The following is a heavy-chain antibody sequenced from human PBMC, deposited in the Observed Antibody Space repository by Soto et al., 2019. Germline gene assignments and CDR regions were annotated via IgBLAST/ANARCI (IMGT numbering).Heavy chain of an antibody. D-gene: IGHD4-17*01. CDR1: GYTFTSYT. CDR3: AREGRYGDYFDF. Sequence: QVRLVQSGAEVKKPGASVKVSCKASGYTFTSYTIHWVRQAPGQRLEWMGCINAGNGNTKYSQKFQVRVTITRDTSATTAYMELSSLRSEDTAVYYCAREGRYGDYFDFWGQGTLVTVSS. V-gene: IGHV1-3*01. CDR2: INAGNGNT. J-gene: IGHJ4*02.